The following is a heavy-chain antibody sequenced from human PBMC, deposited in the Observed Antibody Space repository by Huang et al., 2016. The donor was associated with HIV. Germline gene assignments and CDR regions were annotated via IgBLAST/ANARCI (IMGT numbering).Heavy chain of an antibody. Sequence: QVQLEQSGPAVRKPGSSVKVSCQASGGSFSDQIISWVRQAPGQRFEWMGGSHPLFRAPAYAQECKGRVTRTADESTATIYMELNSLTSEDTAVYYCAMSLRYQYDSRSYWGRYFDYWGQGTLVTVSS. CDR2: SHPLFRAP. V-gene: IGHV1-69*01. D-gene: IGHD3-16*01. CDR1: GGSFSDQI. CDR3: AMSLRYQYDSRSYWGRYFDY. J-gene: IGHJ4*02.